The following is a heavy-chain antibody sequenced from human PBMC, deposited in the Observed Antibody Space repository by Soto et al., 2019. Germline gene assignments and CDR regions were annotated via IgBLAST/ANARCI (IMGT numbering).Heavy chain of an antibody. Sequence: EVHLVESGGGLVKPGGSLRLSCAASGFTFSSFTMHWVRQAPGKGLEWVASISRSSIYIYYSDSLKGRVTISRDNAKNSLYLQMDSLRVEDTALYYCAREELDYWGQGTLVTDSS. J-gene: IGHJ4*02. CDR3: AREELDY. V-gene: IGHV3-21*01. D-gene: IGHD1-1*01. CDR2: ISRSSIYI. CDR1: GFTFSSFT.